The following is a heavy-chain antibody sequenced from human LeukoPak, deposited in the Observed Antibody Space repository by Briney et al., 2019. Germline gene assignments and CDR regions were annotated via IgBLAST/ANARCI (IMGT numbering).Heavy chain of an antibody. CDR1: GYSFTSYW. CDR2: IYPGDSDT. J-gene: IGHJ4*02. CDR3: VRFGLTSSLDY. V-gene: IGHV5-51*01. Sequence: GESLKISCQGSGYSFTSYWIGWVRQMPGKGLEWMGIIYPGDSDTRYSPSFQGQVTFSVDTSISTAYLQWSGLRASDTAIYYCVRFGLTSSLDYWGQGTLVTVSS. D-gene: IGHD6-13*01.